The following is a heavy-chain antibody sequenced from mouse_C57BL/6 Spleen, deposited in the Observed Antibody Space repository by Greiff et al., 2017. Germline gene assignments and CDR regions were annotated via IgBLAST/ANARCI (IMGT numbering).Heavy chain of an antibody. CDR1: GYTFTSYW. Sequence: VQLQQSGAELAKPGASVKLSCKASGYTFTSYWMHWVKQRPGQGLEWIGYINTSSGYTKYNQKFKDKATLTADKSSSTAYMQLSSLTYEDSSVYYCARQFITTVVVYWYFDVWGTGTTVTVSS. D-gene: IGHD1-1*01. CDR2: INTSSGYT. J-gene: IGHJ1*03. CDR3: ARQFITTVVVYWYFDV. V-gene: IGHV1-7*01.